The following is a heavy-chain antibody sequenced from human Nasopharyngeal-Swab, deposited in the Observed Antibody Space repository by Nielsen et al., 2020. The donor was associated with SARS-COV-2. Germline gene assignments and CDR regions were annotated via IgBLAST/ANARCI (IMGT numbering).Heavy chain of an antibody. D-gene: IGHD5-24*01. CDR1: GFTFTSYA. Sequence: GESLKISRAASGFTFTSYAMNWVRQAPGKGLEWLSAVNGNGADTYYADSVKGRFTISKDNSKNTLYLHMNSLRAEDTAVYYCAKSKGMADAFDIWGQGTMVTVSS. J-gene: IGHJ3*02. V-gene: IGHV3-23*01. CDR3: AKSKGMADAFDI. CDR2: VNGNGADT.